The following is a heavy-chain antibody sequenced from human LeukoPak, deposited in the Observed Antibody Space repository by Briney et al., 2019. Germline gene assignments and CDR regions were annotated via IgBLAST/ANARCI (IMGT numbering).Heavy chain of an antibody. J-gene: IGHJ3*02. CDR1: GGSFSGYY. CDR3: ARGKRYCSSTSCYRGAFDI. D-gene: IGHD2-2*01. CDR2: INHGGST. Sequence: SETLSLTCAVYGGSFSGYYWSWIRQPPGKGLEWIGEINHGGSTNYNPSLKSRVTISVDTSKNQFSLKLSSVTAADTAVYYCARGKRYCSSTSCYRGAFDIWGQGTMVTVSS. V-gene: IGHV4-34*01.